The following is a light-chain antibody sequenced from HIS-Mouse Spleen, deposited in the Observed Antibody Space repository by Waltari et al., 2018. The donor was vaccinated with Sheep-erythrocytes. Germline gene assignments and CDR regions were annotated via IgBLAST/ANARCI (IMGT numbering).Light chain of an antibody. Sequence: AIRMTQSPSSLSASTGDRVPITCRASQGITSYLDWYQQKPGKAPKLLIYAASTLESGVPSRFSGSGSGTDFTLTISCLQSEDFATYYCQQYYSYPYTFGQGTKLEIK. V-gene: IGKV1-8*01. CDR1: QGITSY. CDR2: AAS. CDR3: QQYYSYPYT. J-gene: IGKJ2*01.